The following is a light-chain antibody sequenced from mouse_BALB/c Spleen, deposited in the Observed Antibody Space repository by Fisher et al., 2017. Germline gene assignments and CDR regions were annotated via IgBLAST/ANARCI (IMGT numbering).Light chain of an antibody. V-gene: IGKV4-55*01. CDR3: QQWSSYPLT. Sequence: IVLTQSTAIMSASLGERVTMTCTASSSVSYMYWYQQKPRSSPRLLIYGTSNLASGVPVRFSGSGSGTSYSLTISSMEAEDAATYYCQQWSSYPLTFGGGTKLEIK. CDR2: GTS. J-gene: IGKJ2*01. CDR1: SSVSY.